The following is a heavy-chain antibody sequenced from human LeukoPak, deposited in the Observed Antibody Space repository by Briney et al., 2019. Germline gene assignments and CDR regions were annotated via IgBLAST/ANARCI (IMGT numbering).Heavy chain of an antibody. CDR3: ARETSSSWYPYYYYMDV. Sequence: ASVKVSCKVSGYTLTELSMHWVRQAPGKGLEWMGWINPNSGGTNYAQKFQGRVTMTRDTSISTAYMELSRLRSDDTAVYYCARETSSSWYPYYYYMDVWGKGTTVTISS. CDR2: INPNSGGT. V-gene: IGHV1-2*02. CDR1: GYTLTELS. J-gene: IGHJ6*03. D-gene: IGHD6-13*01.